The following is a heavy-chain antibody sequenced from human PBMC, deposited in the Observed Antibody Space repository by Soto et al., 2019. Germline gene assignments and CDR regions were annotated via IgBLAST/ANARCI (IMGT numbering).Heavy chain of an antibody. D-gene: IGHD5-18*01. Sequence: PWGSLRLSCAASGFTFSSYAMSWVRQAPGKGLEWVSAISGSGGSTYYADSVKGRFAISRDNSKNTLYLQMNSLRAEDTAVYYCAKDPIQLWFSSFDYWGQGTLVTVSS. CDR3: AKDPIQLWFSSFDY. CDR2: ISGSGGST. J-gene: IGHJ4*02. CDR1: GFTFSSYA. V-gene: IGHV3-23*01.